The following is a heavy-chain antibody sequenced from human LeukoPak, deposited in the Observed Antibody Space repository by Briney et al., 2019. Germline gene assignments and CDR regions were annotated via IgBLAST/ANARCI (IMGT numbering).Heavy chain of an antibody. J-gene: IGHJ6*04. CDR2: VSSSGSTI. CDR1: GFTFSSYE. CDR3: AELGITMVGGV. D-gene: IGHD3-10*02. Sequence: GGSLRLSCAASGFTFSSYEMNWVRQAPGKGLEWVSYVSSSGSTIYYADSVKGRFTISRDNAKNSLYLQMNSLRAEDTAVYYCAELGITMVGGVWGKGTTVTISS. V-gene: IGHV3-48*03.